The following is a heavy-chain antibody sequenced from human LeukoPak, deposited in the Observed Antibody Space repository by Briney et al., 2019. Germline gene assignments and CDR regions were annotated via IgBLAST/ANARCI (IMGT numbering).Heavy chain of an antibody. D-gene: IGHD5-18*01. CDR1: GFTFGSYD. V-gene: IGHV3-23*01. Sequence: GGSLRLSCAASGFTFGSYDMNWVRQAPGKGLEWVSAISGSGGSTYYADSVKGRFTISRDNSKNTLYLQMNSLRAEDTAVYYCAKGGYSYDLIDYWGQGTLVTVSS. CDR2: ISGSGGST. CDR3: AKGGYSYDLIDY. J-gene: IGHJ4*02.